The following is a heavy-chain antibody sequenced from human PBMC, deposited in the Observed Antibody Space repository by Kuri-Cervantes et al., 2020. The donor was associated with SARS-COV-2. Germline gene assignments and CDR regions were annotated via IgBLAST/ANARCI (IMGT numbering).Heavy chain of an antibody. CDR2: VRGKANNYAT. Sequence: GGSLRLSCEVSGFLFSASAIHWVRQGSGKGLEWVGRVRGKANNYATAYAASVKGRFTISRDDSKNMAYLQMNSLRAEDTAVYYCARFPLIWSGYYSNWGYFDYWGQGTLVTVSS. J-gene: IGHJ4*02. CDR3: ARFPLIWSGYYSNWGYFDY. CDR1: GFLFSASA. V-gene: IGHV3-73*01. D-gene: IGHD3-3*01.